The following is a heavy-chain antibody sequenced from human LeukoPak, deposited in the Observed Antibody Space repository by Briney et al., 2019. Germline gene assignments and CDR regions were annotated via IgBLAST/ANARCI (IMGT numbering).Heavy chain of an antibody. V-gene: IGHV3-48*01. CDR2: ISSSSSTI. CDR1: GFTVSSYS. CDR3: ARRGIQLWPHDDY. Sequence: GGSLRLSCAASGFTVSSYSMNWVRQAPGKGLEWVSYISSSSSTIYYADSVKGRFTISRDNAKNSLYLQMNSLRAEDTAVYYCARRGIQLWPHDDYWGQGTLVTVSS. J-gene: IGHJ4*02. D-gene: IGHD5-18*01.